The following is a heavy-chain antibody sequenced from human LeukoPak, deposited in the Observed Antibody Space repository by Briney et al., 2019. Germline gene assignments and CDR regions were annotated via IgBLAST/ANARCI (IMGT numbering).Heavy chain of an antibody. CDR3: ARTIVGLYYFDY. J-gene: IGHJ4*02. V-gene: IGHV4-61*08. CDR2: IYYSGST. CDR1: GGSISSGGYY. Sequence: PSETLSLTCTVSGGSISSGGYYWSWIRQHPGKGLEWIGYIYYSGSTNYNPSLKSRVTISVDTSKNQFSLKLSSVTAADTAVYYCARTIVGLYYFDYWGQGTRATVSS. D-gene: IGHD1-26*01.